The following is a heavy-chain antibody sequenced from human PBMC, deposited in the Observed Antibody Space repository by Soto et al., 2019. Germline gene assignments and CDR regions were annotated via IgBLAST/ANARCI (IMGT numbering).Heavy chain of an antibody. V-gene: IGHV4-34*01. CDR3: GRIKGAAVLRFFYWLLTVEPRDAFDI. Sequence: PSETLSLTCAVYGGSFSGYYWSWIRQPPGKGLEWIGEINHSGSTNYNPSLKSRVTISVDTSKNQFSLKLSSVTAANRAVYYCGRIKGAAVLRFFYWLLTVEPRDAFDIWGQGTMVTVSS. D-gene: IGHD3-9*01. CDR2: INHSGST. J-gene: IGHJ3*02. CDR1: GGSFSGYY.